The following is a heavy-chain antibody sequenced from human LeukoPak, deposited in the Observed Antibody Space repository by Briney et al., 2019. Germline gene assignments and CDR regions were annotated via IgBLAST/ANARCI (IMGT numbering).Heavy chain of an antibody. J-gene: IGHJ4*02. D-gene: IGHD2-2*01. CDR3: ASGTTDIVVVPATLRNYYFDY. CDR1: GYTFTSYG. Sequence: SVKVSCKASGYTFTSYGISWVRQATGQGLEWMGGIIPMFGTAKYAQKFQGRVTITTDKSTSTAYMELSSLRSEDTAVYYCASGTTDIVVVPATLRNYYFDYWGQGTLVTVSS. V-gene: IGHV1-69*05. CDR2: IIPMFGTA.